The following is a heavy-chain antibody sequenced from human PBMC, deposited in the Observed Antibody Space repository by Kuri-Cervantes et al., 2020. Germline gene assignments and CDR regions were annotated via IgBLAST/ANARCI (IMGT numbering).Heavy chain of an antibody. CDR2: ISYDESNK. D-gene: IGHD3-9*01. V-gene: IGHV3-30*07. Sequence: GGSLRLSCAASGFTFSSYAMHWVRQAPGKGLEWVAVISYDESNKYYTDSVKGRFTISRDNSKNTLYLQMNSLRAEDTAVYYCAKDSLDYDILTGFGIWFDPWGQGTLVTVSS. CDR1: GFTFSSYA. CDR3: AKDSLDYDILTGFGIWFDP. J-gene: IGHJ5*02.